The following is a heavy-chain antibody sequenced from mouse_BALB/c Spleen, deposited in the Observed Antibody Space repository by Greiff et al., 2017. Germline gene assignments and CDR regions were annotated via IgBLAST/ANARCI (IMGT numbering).Heavy chain of an antibody. CDR1: GFTFSSYA. Sequence: EVKLMESGGGLVKPGGSLKLSCAASGFTFSSYAMSWVRQTPEKRLEWVASISSGGSTYYPDSVKGRFTISRDNARNILYLQMSSLRSEDTAMYYCARSYDGYHYAMDYWGQGTSVTVSS. J-gene: IGHJ4*01. D-gene: IGHD2-3*01. CDR3: ARSYDGYHYAMDY. V-gene: IGHV5-6-5*01. CDR2: ISSGGST.